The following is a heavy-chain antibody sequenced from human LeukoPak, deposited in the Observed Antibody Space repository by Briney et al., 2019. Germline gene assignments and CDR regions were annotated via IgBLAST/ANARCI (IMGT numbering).Heavy chain of an antibody. Sequence: SETLSLTCTVSGGSISSSSYYWGWIRQPPGKGLEWIGSFYYSGSTYYNPSLKSRVTISVDTSKNQFSLRLSSVTAADTAVYYCARQNHYYDSSGYCDYWGQGTLVTVSS. CDR3: ARQNHYYDSSGYCDY. V-gene: IGHV4-39*01. CDR1: GGSISSSSYY. CDR2: FYYSGST. J-gene: IGHJ4*02. D-gene: IGHD3-22*01.